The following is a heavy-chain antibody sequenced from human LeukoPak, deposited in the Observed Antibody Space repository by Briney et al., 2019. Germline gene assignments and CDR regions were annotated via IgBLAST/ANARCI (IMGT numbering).Heavy chain of an antibody. V-gene: IGHV3-66*01. Sequence: GGSLRLSCAASGFTFSSYEMNWVRQAPGKGLEWVSVIYSGGSTYYADSVKGRFTISRDNSKNTLYLQMNSLRAEDTAVYYCARATRYCSGGSCYPDSFDYWGQRTLVTVSS. CDR3: ARATRYCSGGSCYPDSFDY. CDR2: IYSGGST. CDR1: GFTFSSYE. J-gene: IGHJ4*02. D-gene: IGHD2-15*01.